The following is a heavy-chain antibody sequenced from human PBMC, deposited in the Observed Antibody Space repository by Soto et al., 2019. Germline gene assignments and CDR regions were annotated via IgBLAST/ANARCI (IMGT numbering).Heavy chain of an antibody. CDR1: AFIFSQHA. CDR3: GREGTGGSGISSMDG. V-gene: IGHV3-33*01. D-gene: IGHD3-10*01. Sequence: QVQLVESGGGVVQPERSLKLSCAASAFIFSQHAMHWVRQAPGKGLEWVAFLSYDGSDKCYGDSVKGRFAISRDNSKNTMYLQMNSLRAEDTAVYYCGREGTGGSGISSMDGWGQGTTVTVSS. CDR2: LSYDGSDK. J-gene: IGHJ6*02.